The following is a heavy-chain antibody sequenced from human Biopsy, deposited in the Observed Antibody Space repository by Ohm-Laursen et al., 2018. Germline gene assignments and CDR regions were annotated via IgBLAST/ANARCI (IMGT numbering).Heavy chain of an antibody. CDR1: SGCFTGHY. V-gene: IGHV4-59*08. CDR3: AGCSNEYGGLYFPH. CDR2: ISHTCYT. Sequence: GILSLTCIVSSGCFTGHYWTWIRQPSGKGREWIVHISHTCYTSYKSVLKSRVTISLDTSRKHFSLRLTSSAAAVTAVYYCAGCSNEYGGLYFPHWGQGTLVTVSS. D-gene: IGHD4-23*01. J-gene: IGHJ1*01.